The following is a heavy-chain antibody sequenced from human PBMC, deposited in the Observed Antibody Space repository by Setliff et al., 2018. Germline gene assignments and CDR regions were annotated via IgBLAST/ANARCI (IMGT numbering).Heavy chain of an antibody. CDR2: IYYSGST. J-gene: IGHJ2*01. Sequence: SETLSLTCAVSDFSVSSVYYWGWIRQPPGKGLEWIGSIYYSGSTYYNPSLKSRVTISVDTSKNQFSLKLSSVTAADTAVYYCARQAVTTPPYFYWYFDLWGRGTLVTVSS. CDR1: DFSVSSVYY. V-gene: IGHV4-38-2*01. CDR3: ARQAVTTPPYFYWYFDL. D-gene: IGHD2-15*01.